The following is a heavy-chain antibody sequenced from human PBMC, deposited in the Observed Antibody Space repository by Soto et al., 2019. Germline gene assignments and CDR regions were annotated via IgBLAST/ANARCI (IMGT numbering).Heavy chain of an antibody. CDR2: ISSSSSYI. CDR1: GFTFSSYS. J-gene: IGHJ5*02. D-gene: IGHD6-6*01. Sequence: GGSLRLSCAASGFTFSSYSMNWVRQAPGKGLEWVSSISSSSSYIYYADSVKGRFTISRDNAKNSLYLQMNSLRAEDTAVYYCARRVEQLVPGWFDPWGQGTLVTVSS. V-gene: IGHV3-21*01. CDR3: ARRVEQLVPGWFDP.